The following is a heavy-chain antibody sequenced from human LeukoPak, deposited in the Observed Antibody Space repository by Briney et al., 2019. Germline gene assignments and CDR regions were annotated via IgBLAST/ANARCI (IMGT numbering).Heavy chain of an antibody. D-gene: IGHD2-8*01. Sequence: GGSLRLSCAASGFTFSRYSMNWVRQAPGKGLEWVSSISSSSSDIYYADSVKGRFTISRDNDKNSLYLQMNILRAEDTAVYYCVRESSLYADFDYWGQGTLVTVSS. V-gene: IGHV3-21*01. J-gene: IGHJ4*02. CDR3: VRESSLYADFDY. CDR2: ISSSSSDI. CDR1: GFTFSRYS.